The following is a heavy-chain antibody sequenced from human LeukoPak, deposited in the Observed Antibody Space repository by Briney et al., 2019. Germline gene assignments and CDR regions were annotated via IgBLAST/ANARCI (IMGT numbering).Heavy chain of an antibody. V-gene: IGHV3-23*01. CDR2: ISVSGSST. J-gene: IGHJ4*02. CDR3: AARYYYDSSGSHSPY. CDR1: GITFSSHA. D-gene: IGHD3-22*01. Sequence: GGSLRLSCAASGITFSSHAMGWVRQAPGKGLEWVSAISVSGSSTDYADPVKGRFTISRDNSKSTLYLQMNSLRAKDTAVYYCAARYYYDSSGSHSPYWGQGTLVTVSS.